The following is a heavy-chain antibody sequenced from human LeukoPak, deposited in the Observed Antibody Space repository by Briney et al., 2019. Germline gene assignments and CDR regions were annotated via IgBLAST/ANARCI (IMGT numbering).Heavy chain of an antibody. J-gene: IGHJ6*03. CDR3: ARVGYSSSWYRDYYYYMDV. CDR1: GFTFSSYG. V-gene: IGHV3-30*03. CDR2: ISKDAKSN. D-gene: IGHD6-13*01. Sequence: GGSLRLSCATSGFTFSSYGMHWVRQVPGKGLEWVAVISKDAKSNYHVDSVKGRFTISRDNSKNTLYLQMNSLRAEDTAVYYCARVGYSSSWYRDYYYYMDVWGKGTTVTVSS.